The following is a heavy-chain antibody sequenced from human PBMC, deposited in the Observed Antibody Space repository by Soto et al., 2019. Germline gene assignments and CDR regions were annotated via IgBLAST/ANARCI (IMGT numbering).Heavy chain of an antibody. Sequence: QITVKESGPTLVKPTQTLTLSCTFSGFSLSTSEVGVAWIRQPPGKALEWLALLYWNDDNRYSPSLKNRLTITKDTSKNQVILTMINMDPEDTATYYCVHTSGWQHTTWGQGTLVTVSS. J-gene: IGHJ5*02. D-gene: IGHD1-1*01. V-gene: IGHV2-5*01. CDR1: GFSLSTSEVG. CDR2: LYWNDDN. CDR3: VHTSGWQHTT.